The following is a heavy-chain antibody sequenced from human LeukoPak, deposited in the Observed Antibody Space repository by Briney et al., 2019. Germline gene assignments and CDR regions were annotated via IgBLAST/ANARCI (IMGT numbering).Heavy chain of an antibody. Sequence: GASVKVSCKASGYTFTGYYMHWVRQAPGQGLEWMGWINPNSGGTNYAQKLQGRVTMTTDTSTSTAYMELRSLRSDDTAVYYCARLTSIPTVKGPGRGAFDIWGQGTMVTVSS. J-gene: IGHJ3*02. CDR3: ARLTSIPTVKGPGRGAFDI. D-gene: IGHD4-17*01. V-gene: IGHV1-2*02. CDR1: GYTFTGYY. CDR2: INPNSGGT.